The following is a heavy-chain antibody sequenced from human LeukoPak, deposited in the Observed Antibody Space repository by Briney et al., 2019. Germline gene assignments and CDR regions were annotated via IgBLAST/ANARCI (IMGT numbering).Heavy chain of an antibody. Sequence: PGGSLRLSCAASGFTFSSYAMSWVRQAPGKGLEWVGRIKSKTDGGTTDYAAPVKGRFTISRDDSKNTLYLQMNSLKTEDTAVYYCTTPGGYDILTGYSRRDYWGQGTLVTISS. D-gene: IGHD3-9*01. CDR1: GFTFSSYA. J-gene: IGHJ4*02. CDR2: IKSKTDGGTT. CDR3: TTPGGYDILTGYSRRDY. V-gene: IGHV3-15*01.